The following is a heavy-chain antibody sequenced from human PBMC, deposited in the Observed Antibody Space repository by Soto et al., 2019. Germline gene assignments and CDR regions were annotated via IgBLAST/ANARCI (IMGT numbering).Heavy chain of an antibody. CDR3: ARDRDGDYVSAFDI. J-gene: IGHJ3*02. V-gene: IGHV3-30-3*01. CDR2: ISYDGSNK. CDR1: GFTFCSYA. Sequence: PGGSLRLSCVISGFTFCSYAMHWVRQAPGKGLEWVAVISYDGSNKYYADSVKGRFTISRDNSKNTLYLQMNSLRAEDTAVYYCARDRDGDYVSAFDIWGQGTMVTVSS. D-gene: IGHD4-17*01.